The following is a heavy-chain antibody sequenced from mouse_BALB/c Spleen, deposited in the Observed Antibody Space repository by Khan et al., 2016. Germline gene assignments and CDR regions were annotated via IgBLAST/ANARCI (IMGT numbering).Heavy chain of an antibody. CDR3: STYDGYFFDY. CDR1: GDSITSGY. CDR2: ISYSGTT. D-gene: IGHD2-3*01. V-gene: IGHV3-8*02. J-gene: IGHJ2*01. Sequence: EVQLQESGPSLVKPSQTLSLTCSVTGDSITSGYWNWIRQFPGNKFEYMGYISYSGTTYYNPSFISRISITRDTSKNQFYLQLNSVTAEDTATYYCSTYDGYFFDYWGQGTTLTVSS.